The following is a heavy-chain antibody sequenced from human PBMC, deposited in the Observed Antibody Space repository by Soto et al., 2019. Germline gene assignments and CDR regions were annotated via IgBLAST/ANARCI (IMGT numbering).Heavy chain of an antibody. D-gene: IGHD4-17*01. CDR2: ISGSGGST. CDR3: AKDRIDYYF. J-gene: IGHJ4*02. CDR1: GFTFNSYA. V-gene: IGHV3-23*01. Sequence: EVQLLESGGGLVQPGGSLRLSCAASGFTFNSYAMSWVRQAPGKGLEWVSSISGSGGSTYYADSVKGRFTISRDNSTNMLYLQMNSLRAEDTAVYYCAKDRIDYYFWGQGTLVTVSS.